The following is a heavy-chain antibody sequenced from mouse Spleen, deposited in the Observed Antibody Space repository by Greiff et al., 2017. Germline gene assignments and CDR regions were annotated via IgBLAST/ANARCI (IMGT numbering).Heavy chain of an antibody. CDR1: GFTFSDFY. J-gene: IGHJ3*01. D-gene: IGHD2-1*01. CDR3: ARDGNGNWFAY. Sequence: EVMLVESGGGLVQSGRSLRLSCATSGFTFSDFYMEWVRQAPGKGLEWIAASRNKANDYTTEYSASVKGRFIVSRDTSQSILYLQMNALRAEDTAIYYCARDGNGNWFAYWGQGTLVTVSA. V-gene: IGHV7-1*01. CDR2: SRNKANDYTT.